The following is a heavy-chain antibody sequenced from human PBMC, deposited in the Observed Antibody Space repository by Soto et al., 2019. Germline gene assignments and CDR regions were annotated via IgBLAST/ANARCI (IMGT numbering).Heavy chain of an antibody. Sequence: QVQLVQSGAEVKKPGSSVKVSCKASGGTFSSYAISWVRQAPGQGLEWMGGIIPIFGTANYAQKFQGRVTITADESTSTAYMELSSLRSEDTAVYYCARSTVVTTQIYYYYGMDVWGQGTRSPSP. V-gene: IGHV1-69*01. J-gene: IGHJ6*02. CDR1: GGTFSSYA. D-gene: IGHD4-17*01. CDR2: IIPIFGTA. CDR3: ARSTVVTTQIYYYYGMDV.